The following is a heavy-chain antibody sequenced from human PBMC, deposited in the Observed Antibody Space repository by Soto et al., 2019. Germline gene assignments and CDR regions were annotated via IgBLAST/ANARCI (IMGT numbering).Heavy chain of an antibody. CDR3: AKGAAAGHYWYFDL. Sequence: EVQLVESGGGLVQPGRSLRLSCAASGFTFDDYAMHWVRQAPGKGLEWVSGISWNSGSIGYADSVKGRFTISRDNAKNSLYLQMNSLRAEDTALYYCAKGAAAGHYWYFDLWGRGTLVTVSS. CDR2: ISWNSGSI. CDR1: GFTFDDYA. V-gene: IGHV3-9*01. D-gene: IGHD6-13*01. J-gene: IGHJ2*01.